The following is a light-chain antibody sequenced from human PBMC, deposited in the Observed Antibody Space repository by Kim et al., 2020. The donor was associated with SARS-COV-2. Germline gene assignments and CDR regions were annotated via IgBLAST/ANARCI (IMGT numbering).Light chain of an antibody. CDR2: GAS. J-gene: IGKJ2*01. CDR3: QQYGSAPRT. V-gene: IGKV3-20*01. Sequence: LSPGQRATLSCRASQSVSSTYLAWYQQKPGQDPRLLIYGASNRATGIPDRFSGSGSGTDFTLTISRLEPEDFVVYYCQQYGSAPRTFGKGTKLEI. CDR1: QSVSSTY.